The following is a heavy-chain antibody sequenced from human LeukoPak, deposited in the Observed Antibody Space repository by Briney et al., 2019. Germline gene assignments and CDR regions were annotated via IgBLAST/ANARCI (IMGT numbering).Heavy chain of an antibody. V-gene: IGHV4-30-4*01. CDR1: GGSISSGDYY. Sequence: PSQTLSLTCPVSGGSISSGDYYWSWIRQPPGKGLEWIGYIFYSGSTYYNPSLKSRVTISVDTSKNQFSLKLSSVTAADTAVYYCARGGFSGSYPLYYYYGMDVWGQGTTVTVSS. CDR2: IFYSGST. J-gene: IGHJ6*02. D-gene: IGHD1-26*01. CDR3: ARGGFSGSYPLYYYYGMDV.